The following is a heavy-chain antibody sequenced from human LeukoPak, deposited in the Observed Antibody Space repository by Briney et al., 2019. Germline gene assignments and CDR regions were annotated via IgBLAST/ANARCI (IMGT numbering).Heavy chain of an antibody. CDR1: GGSISSGGYY. CDR2: IYYSGST. V-gene: IGHV4-31*03. CDR3: ARQFAYYDSSGFDY. Sequence: PSETLSLTCTVSGGSISSGGYYWSWIRQHPGKGLEWIGYIYYSGSTYYNPSLKSRVTISVDTSKNQFSLKLSSVTAADTAVYYCARQFAYYDSSGFDYWGQGTLVTVSS. D-gene: IGHD3-22*01. J-gene: IGHJ4*02.